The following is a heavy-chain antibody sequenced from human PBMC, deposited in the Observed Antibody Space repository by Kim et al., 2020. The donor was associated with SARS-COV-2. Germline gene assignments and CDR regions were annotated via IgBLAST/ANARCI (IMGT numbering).Heavy chain of an antibody. J-gene: IGHJ4*02. CDR2: ISGSGGST. V-gene: IGHV3-23*01. CDR3: AKRADMVRGVISPYYFDY. Sequence: GGSLRLSCAASGFTFSSYAMSWVRQAPGKGLEWVSAISGSGGSTYYADSVKGRFTISRDNAKNTLYLQMNSLRAEDTAVYYCAKRADMVRGVISPYYFDYWGQGTLVTVSS. CDR1: GFTFSSYA. D-gene: IGHD3-10*01.